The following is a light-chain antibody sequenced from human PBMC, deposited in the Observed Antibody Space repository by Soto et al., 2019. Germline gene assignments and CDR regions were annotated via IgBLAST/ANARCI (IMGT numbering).Light chain of an antibody. CDR2: DAS. V-gene: IGKV1-33*01. Sequence: IQITQSPSTLSASVAHRVTITCQASQNINNYLNWYQQKPGRAPKLLIYDASNLEAGVPSRFRGSGSGTDFTFTISRLQPEDIATYYCQQYENLPTFGQGTRLEIK. J-gene: IGKJ5*01. CDR3: QQYENLPT. CDR1: QNINNY.